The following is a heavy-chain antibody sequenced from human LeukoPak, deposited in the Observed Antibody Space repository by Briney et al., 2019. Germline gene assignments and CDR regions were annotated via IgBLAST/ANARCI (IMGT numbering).Heavy chain of an antibody. CDR3: ARVSGVTMVRGVIHYYYGTDV. J-gene: IGHJ6*04. Sequence: EASVKVSCRASGGTFSSYAISWVRQAPGQGLEWMGGIIPIFGTANYAQKFQGRVTITADESTSTAYMELSSLRSEDTAVYYCARVSGVTMVRGVIHYYYGTDVWGKGTTVTVSS. CDR1: GGTFSSYA. CDR2: IIPIFGTA. V-gene: IGHV1-69*13. D-gene: IGHD3-10*01.